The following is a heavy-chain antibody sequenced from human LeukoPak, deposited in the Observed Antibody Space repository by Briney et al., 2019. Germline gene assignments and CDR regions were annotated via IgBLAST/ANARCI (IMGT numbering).Heavy chain of an antibody. Sequence: SQTLSLTCTVSGGSISSGSYYWSWIRQPAGKGLEWIGRIYTSGSTNYNPSLKSRVTISVDTSKNQFSLKLSSVTAADTAVYYCARGRGIGIAAAGNNFGTPWESAKKYYFDYWGQGTLVTVAS. CDR2: IYTSGST. CDR3: ARGRGIGIAAAGNNFGTPWESAKKYYFDY. CDR1: GGSISSGSYY. J-gene: IGHJ4*02. V-gene: IGHV4-61*02. D-gene: IGHD6-13*01.